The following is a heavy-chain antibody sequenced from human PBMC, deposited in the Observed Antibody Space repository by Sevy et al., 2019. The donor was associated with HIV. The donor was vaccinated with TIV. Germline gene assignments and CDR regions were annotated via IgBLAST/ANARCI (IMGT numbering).Heavy chain of an antibody. V-gene: IGHV6-1*01. Sequence: QSQTLSLTCAISGDTVSSDSAAWNWIRQSPARGLEWLGRSYYRSTWHKDYATSLNSRMAITPDTSKNQFSLQLNSVTPEDTAVYYCARDHNFVLDYWGHGIVVTVSS. CDR2: SYYRSTWHK. CDR1: GDTVSSDSAA. D-gene: IGHD1-20*01. CDR3: ARDHNFVLDY. J-gene: IGHJ4*01.